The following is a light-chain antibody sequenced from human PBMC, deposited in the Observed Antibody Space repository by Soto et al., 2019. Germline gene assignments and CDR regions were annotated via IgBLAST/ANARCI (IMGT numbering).Light chain of an antibody. V-gene: IGLV2-14*01. J-gene: IGLJ1*01. CDR1: NSDVGGYNY. CDR2: EVS. Sequence: QSVLTQPASVSGSPGQSITISCTGTNSDVGGYNYVSWYQQHPGKAPKLMIYEVSHRPSGVSNRFSGSKSGNTASLTISGLQAEDEADYYCTSYTSSLPFVFGTGTKLT. CDR3: TSYTSSLPFV.